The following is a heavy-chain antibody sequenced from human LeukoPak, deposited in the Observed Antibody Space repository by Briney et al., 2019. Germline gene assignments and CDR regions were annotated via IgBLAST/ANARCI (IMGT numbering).Heavy chain of an antibody. CDR2: ISGSGGST. Sequence: PLGSLRLSCAASGFTFSSYAMSWVRQAPGKGLEWVSAISGSGGSTYYADSVKGRFTISRDNAKNSLYLQMNSLRAEDTAVYYCARDPVVAATLIDYWGQGTLVTVSS. V-gene: IGHV3-23*01. J-gene: IGHJ4*02. CDR3: ARDPVVAATLIDY. D-gene: IGHD2-15*01. CDR1: GFTFSSYA.